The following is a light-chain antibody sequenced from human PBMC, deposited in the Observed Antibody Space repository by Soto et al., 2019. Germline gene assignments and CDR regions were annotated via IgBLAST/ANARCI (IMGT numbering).Light chain of an antibody. CDR1: QSISSW. CDR3: QHYVSFSSWT. J-gene: IGKJ1*01. CDR2: RAS. Sequence: IQITQSPSTLSASVRDRFTITSRASQSISSWLAWYQQKPGRTPKLLIYRASTSESGVPSRFSGSGSGTEFTLTISSLQPHDFATYYCQHYVSFSSWTFGQGIKV. V-gene: IGKV1-5*03.